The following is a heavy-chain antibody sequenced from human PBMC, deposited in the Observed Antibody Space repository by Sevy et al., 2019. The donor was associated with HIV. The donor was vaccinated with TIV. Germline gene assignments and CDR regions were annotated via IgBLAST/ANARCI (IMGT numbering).Heavy chain of an antibody. CDR3: AVAGYSSSQGYYFDY. D-gene: IGHD6-13*01. Sequence: ASVKVSCKASGYTFTGYYMHWVRQAPRQGLEWMGWINPNSGGTNYAQKFQGRVTMTRDTSISTAYMELSRLRSDDTAVYYCAVAGYSSSQGYYFDYWGQGTLVTVS. CDR2: INPNSGGT. CDR1: GYTFTGYY. V-gene: IGHV1-2*02. J-gene: IGHJ4*02.